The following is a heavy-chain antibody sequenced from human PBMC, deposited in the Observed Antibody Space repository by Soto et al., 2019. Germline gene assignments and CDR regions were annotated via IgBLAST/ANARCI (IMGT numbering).Heavy chain of an antibody. D-gene: IGHD2-2*02. J-gene: IGHJ5*02. CDR3: ARVEDCSSTSCYTGGFRWFDP. Sequence: ASVKVSCKASGYTFTSYGISWVRPAPGQGLEWMGWISAYNGNTNYAQKLQGRVTMTTDTSTSTAYMELRSLRSDDTAVYYCARVEDCSSTSCYTGGFRWFDPWGQGTLVTVSS. CDR1: GYTFTSYG. CDR2: ISAYNGNT. V-gene: IGHV1-18*04.